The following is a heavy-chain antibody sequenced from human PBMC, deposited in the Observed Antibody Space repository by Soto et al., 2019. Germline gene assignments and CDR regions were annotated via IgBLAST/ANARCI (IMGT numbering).Heavy chain of an antibody. Sequence: QVQLVQSGAEVKKPGASVKVSCKASGYTFTGYYMHWVRQAPGQGLEWMGWINPNSGGTNYAQKFRGRVTMPGASSISTAYRGLGGLGSADTAVYYCARVRPILGCSSGCQGFAFDIWGQGTMVPVSS. V-gene: IGHV1-2*02. CDR3: ARVRPILGCSSGCQGFAFDI. CDR2: INPNSGGT. D-gene: IGHD6-19*01. CDR1: GYTFTGYY. J-gene: IGHJ3*02.